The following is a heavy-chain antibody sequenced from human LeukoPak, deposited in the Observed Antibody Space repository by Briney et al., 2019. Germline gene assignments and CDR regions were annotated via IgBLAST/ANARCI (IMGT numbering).Heavy chain of an antibody. Sequence: GGSLRLSCAASGFTFSSSEMNWVRQAPGKGLEWLSYISSSDSTIYYADSVKGRFTISIDNAKNSLYLQMNSLRAEDTAVYYCARDRWERNPYNWFDPWGQGTLVAVSS. CDR3: ARDRWERNPYNWFDP. J-gene: IGHJ5*02. CDR2: ISSSDSTI. V-gene: IGHV3-48*03. D-gene: IGHD1-14*01. CDR1: GFTFSSSE.